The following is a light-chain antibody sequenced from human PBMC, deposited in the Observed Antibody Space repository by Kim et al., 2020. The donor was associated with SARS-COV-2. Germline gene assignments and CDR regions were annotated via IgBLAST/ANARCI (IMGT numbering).Light chain of an antibody. CDR3: GTWDTSLSVWV. V-gene: IGLV1-51*01. CDR1: SSNIGNNY. CDR2: DSN. J-gene: IGLJ3*02. Sequence: GQKVTISCSGSSSNIGNNYVSWYQQVPGTAPKLLIHDSNTRPSGIPDRFSGSKSATSATLDITGLQTGDEADYYCGTWDTSLSVWVFGGGTQLTVL.